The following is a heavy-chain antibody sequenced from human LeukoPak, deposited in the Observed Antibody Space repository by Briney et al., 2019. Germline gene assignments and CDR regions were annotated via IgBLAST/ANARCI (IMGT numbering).Heavy chain of an antibody. CDR3: ARELRPIAAAGTWYYYGMDV. J-gene: IGHJ6*02. D-gene: IGHD6-13*01. CDR2: IKQDGSEK. V-gene: IGHV3-7*01. Sequence: GGSLRLSCAASGFTFSSYWMSWVRQASGKGLEWVANIKQDGSEKYYVDSVKGRFTISRDNAKNSLYLQMNSLRAEDTAVYYCARELRPIAAAGTWYYYGMDVWGQGTAVTVSS. CDR1: GFTFSSYW.